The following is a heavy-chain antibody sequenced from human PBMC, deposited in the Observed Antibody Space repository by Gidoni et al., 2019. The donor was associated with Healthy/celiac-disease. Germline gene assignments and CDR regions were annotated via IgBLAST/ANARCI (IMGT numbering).Heavy chain of an antibody. Sequence: QVTLKESGPVLVKSTETLTLTCTVSGFSLSNARMGVSWIRQPPGKALEWLAHIFSNDEKSYSTSLKSRLTISKDTSKSQVVLTMTNMDPVDTATYYCARMPISAYYYGMDVWGQGTTVTVSS. CDR3: ARMPISAYYYGMDV. CDR1: GFSLSNARMG. D-gene: IGHD3-3*02. J-gene: IGHJ6*02. CDR2: IFSNDEK. V-gene: IGHV2-26*01.